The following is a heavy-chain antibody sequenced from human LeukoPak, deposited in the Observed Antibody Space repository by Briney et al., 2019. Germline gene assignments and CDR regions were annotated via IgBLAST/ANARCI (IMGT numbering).Heavy chain of an antibody. CDR3: ARVYSYGYYFDY. CDR1: GFTFSSYE. Sequence: GGSLRLSCAASGFTFSSYEMNWVRQAPGKGLEGVSYISSSGSTIYYAESVKGRFTISRDNAKNSLYLQMNSLRAEDTAVYYCARVYSYGYYFDYWGQGTLVTVSS. J-gene: IGHJ4*02. CDR2: ISSSGSTI. D-gene: IGHD5-18*01. V-gene: IGHV3-48*03.